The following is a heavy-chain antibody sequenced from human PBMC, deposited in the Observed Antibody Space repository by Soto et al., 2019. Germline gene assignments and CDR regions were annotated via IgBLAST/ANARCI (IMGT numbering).Heavy chain of an antibody. Sequence: QVQVVASGGGVVQPGRSLRLSCAASGFSFSTYGMHWVRQAPGKGLEWVAVIVFDGSDKYYADSVKGRFNISRDNSKDMLHLQLRSLPTEDTAVYYCVQSLHGGRTPYGMDVWGPGPTVIVSS. CDR2: IVFDGSDK. CDR1: GFSFSTYG. J-gene: IGHJ6*02. V-gene: IGHV3-30*18. CDR3: VQSLHGGRTPYGMDV.